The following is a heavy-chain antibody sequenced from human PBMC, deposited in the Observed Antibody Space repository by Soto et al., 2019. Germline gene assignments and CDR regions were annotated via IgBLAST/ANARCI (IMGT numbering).Heavy chain of an antibody. CDR1: GGSISRYY. CDR2: IYYSGST. D-gene: IGHD3-10*01. CDR3: ARAKGIMVRGVITYYYGMDV. J-gene: IGHJ6*02. Sequence: PSETLSLTCTVSGGSISRYYWSWIRQPPGKGLEWIGYIYYSGSTNYNPSLKSRVTISVDTSKNQFSLKLSSVTAADTAVYYCARAKGIMVRGVITYYYGMDVWGQGTTVT. V-gene: IGHV4-59*01.